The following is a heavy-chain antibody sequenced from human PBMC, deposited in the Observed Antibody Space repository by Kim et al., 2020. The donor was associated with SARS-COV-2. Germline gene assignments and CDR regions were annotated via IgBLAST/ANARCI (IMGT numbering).Heavy chain of an antibody. V-gene: IGHV3-21*01. Sequence: GGSLRLSCAASGFTFSSYSMNWVRQAPGKGLEWVSSISSSSSYIYYADSVKGRFTISRDNAKNSLYLQMNSLRAEDTAVYYCARFGLLLWFGELSTSYGMDVWGQGTTVTVSS. J-gene: IGHJ6*02. CDR1: GFTFSSYS. CDR3: ARFGLLLWFGELSTSYGMDV. CDR2: ISSSSSYI. D-gene: IGHD3-10*01.